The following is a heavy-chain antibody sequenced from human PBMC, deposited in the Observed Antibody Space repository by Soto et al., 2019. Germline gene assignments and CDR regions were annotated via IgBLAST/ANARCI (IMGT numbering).Heavy chain of an antibody. V-gene: IGHV3-33*01. CDR3: ARDKGVTSLDY. J-gene: IGHJ4*02. D-gene: IGHD2-2*01. CDR1: GISFRNSG. CDR2: IWSDGSSK. Sequence: QVQLVQSEVGVVQPGRSLRLSCVMSGISFRNSGMHWVRQAPGKGLEWVAMIWSDGSSKFYADSVQGRFTISRDNSMDTLYLQMTSLRTEDTAIYYCARDKGVTSLDYWGQGTLVTVSS.